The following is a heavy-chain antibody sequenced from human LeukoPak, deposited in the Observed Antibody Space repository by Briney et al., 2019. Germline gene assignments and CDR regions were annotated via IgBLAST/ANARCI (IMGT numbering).Heavy chain of an antibody. V-gene: IGHV4-59*01. D-gene: IGHD2/OR15-2a*01. J-gene: IGHJ5*02. CDR3: ASYSQSDSTPSGFDP. CDR1: GGSISSYY. Sequence: PSETLSLTCTVSGGSISSYYWSWIRQPPGKGLEWIGYIYYSGSTNYNPSLKSRVTISVDTSKNQFSLKLSSVTAADTAVYYCASYSQSDSTPSGFDPWGQGTLVTVSS. CDR2: IYYSGST.